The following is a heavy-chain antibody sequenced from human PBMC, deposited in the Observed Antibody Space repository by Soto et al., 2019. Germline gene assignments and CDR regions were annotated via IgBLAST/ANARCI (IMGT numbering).Heavy chain of an antibody. V-gene: IGHV1-69*01. J-gene: IGHJ4*02. Sequence: QMEQSGSEVRKPGSSVKVSCKPSGGSLTSYPMAWVRQAPGQGFEWMGGIIPIHGTTEYAQKFQGRVTITADESTNRATLELTGLTSEDTAVYYCARGWGLVSWGQGTLVTVSS. D-gene: IGHD3-16*01. CDR1: GGSLTSYP. CDR3: ARGWGLVS. CDR2: IIPIHGTT.